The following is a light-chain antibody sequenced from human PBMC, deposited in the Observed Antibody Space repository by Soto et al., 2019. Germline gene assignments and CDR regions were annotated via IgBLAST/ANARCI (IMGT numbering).Light chain of an antibody. CDR3: LQDYNYPYT. J-gene: IGKJ5*01. V-gene: IGKV1-6*01. CDR1: QGIRND. Sequence: IRITHSPTSPSAYVGDRVTIPFPASQGIRNDLGWYQQKPGKAPKFLIYGASSLQSGVPSRFSGSGSGTDFTLTINSLQPEDFATYYCLQDYNYPYTFGQGTRLEIK. CDR2: GAS.